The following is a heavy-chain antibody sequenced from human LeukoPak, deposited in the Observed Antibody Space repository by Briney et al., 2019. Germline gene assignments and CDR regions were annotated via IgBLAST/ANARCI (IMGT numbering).Heavy chain of an antibody. V-gene: IGHV3-11*01. CDR1: GFTFSDYY. CDR3: ASTYSWGYFDY. J-gene: IGHJ4*02. CDR2: ISSSGSTI. Sequence: PGGSLRLSCAASGFTFSDYYMSWIRQAPGKGLEWVSHISSSGSTIYYADSVKGRFTISRDNAKNSLYLQMNSLRAEDTAVYYCASTYSWGYFDYWGQGTLVTVSS. D-gene: IGHD3-16*01.